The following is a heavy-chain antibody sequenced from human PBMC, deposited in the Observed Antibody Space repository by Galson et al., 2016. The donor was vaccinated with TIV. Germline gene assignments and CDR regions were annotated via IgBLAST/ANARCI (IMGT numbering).Heavy chain of an antibody. CDR1: GFRFNEYE. J-gene: IGHJ4*02. D-gene: IGHD6-25*01. CDR3: AKDRGYFEGFDH. Sequence: SLRLSCAASGFRFNEYEMSWVRQAPGKGLEWVSALSGGATITYYSDSVKGRFTISRDNSQNKVFLEMDSLRVDDTAVYYCAKDRGYFEGFDHWGPGTLVTVSS. V-gene: IGHV3-23*01. CDR2: LSGGATIT.